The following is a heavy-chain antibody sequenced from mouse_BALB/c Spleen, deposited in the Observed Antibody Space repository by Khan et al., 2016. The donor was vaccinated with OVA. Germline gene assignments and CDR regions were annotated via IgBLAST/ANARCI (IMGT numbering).Heavy chain of an antibody. D-gene: IGHD2-3*01. V-gene: IGHV5-17*02. CDR2: ISSGSTTI. J-gene: IGHJ4*01. CDR3: ASRQIFDGYYGGAIDY. Sequence: EVELVESGGNLVQPGGSRKLSCAASGFTFSGFGMHWVRQAPEKGLEWVAYISSGSTTIYYADTVKGRFTISRDNPKNTLFLQMTSLRSEDTAMYYCASRQIFDGYYGGAIDYWGPGTSVTVSS. CDR1: GFTFSGFG.